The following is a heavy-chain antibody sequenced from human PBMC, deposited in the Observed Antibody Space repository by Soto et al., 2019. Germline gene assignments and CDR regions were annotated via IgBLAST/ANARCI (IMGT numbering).Heavy chain of an antibody. CDR1: GFTLSSYA. V-gene: IGHV3-23*01. CDR3: ARGQRALITYGPFDP. J-gene: IGHJ5*02. Sequence: GGSLRLSCAASGFTLSSYAMSWVRQAPGKGLEWVSTFSGTGGYTYYADSVKGRFTISRDDSKNTLFLHMNSLRAADTAVYYCARGQRALITYGPFDPWGQGTLVTVSS. D-gene: IGHD4-17*01. CDR2: FSGTGGYT.